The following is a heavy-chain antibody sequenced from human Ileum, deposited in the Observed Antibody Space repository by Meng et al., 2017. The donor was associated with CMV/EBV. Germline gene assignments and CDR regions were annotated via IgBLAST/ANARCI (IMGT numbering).Heavy chain of an antibody. D-gene: IGHD6-13*01. CDR2: MCYDGMT. CDR3: ALRGLAAGTFQQ. J-gene: IGHJ1*01. CDR1: DDSMSRNC. V-gene: IGHV4-59*01. Sequence: QVQLQEAGPGLRKPSETLSLTCAVSDDSMSRNCWSWIRQPPGKGLEWIGYMCYDGMTNYSPSLKSRITISGDTSKNQFSLQVTSVTAADTAMYYCALRGLAAGTFQQWGQGTLVTVSS.